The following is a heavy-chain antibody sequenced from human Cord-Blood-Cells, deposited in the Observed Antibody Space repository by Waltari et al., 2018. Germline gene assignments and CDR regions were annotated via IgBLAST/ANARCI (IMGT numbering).Heavy chain of an antibody. CDR1: GYTFTSYG. J-gene: IGHJ6*02. CDR3: ARDGRLGRYGMDV. Sequence: QVKLVQSGAEVKKPGASGKVPCKASGYTFTSYGTSWVRQAPGQGLEWMGWNSAYNGNTNDAQKLQGRVTMTTDTSTSTAYMELRSLRSDDTAVYYCARDGRLGRYGMDVWGQGTTVTVSS. V-gene: IGHV1-18*01. CDR2: NSAYNGNT.